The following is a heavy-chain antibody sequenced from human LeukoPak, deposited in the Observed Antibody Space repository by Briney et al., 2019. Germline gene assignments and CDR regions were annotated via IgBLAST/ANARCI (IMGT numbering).Heavy chain of an antibody. CDR1: GFTFSSYG. V-gene: IGHV3-33*01. D-gene: IGHD6-19*01. CDR3: ARGPHLPRIAVAGPFDY. Sequence: PGGSLRLSCAASGFTFSSYGMHWVRQAPGKGLEWVAVIWYDGSNKYYADSVKGRFTISRDNSKNTLHLQMNSLRAEDTAVYYCARGPHLPRIAVAGPFDYWGQGTLVTVSS. J-gene: IGHJ4*02. CDR2: IWYDGSNK.